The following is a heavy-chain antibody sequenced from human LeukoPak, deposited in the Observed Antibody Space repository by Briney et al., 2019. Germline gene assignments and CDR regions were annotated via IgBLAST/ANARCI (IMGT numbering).Heavy chain of an antibody. CDR3: TTAKVYCSSTSCYTPFFDY. CDR1: GFTFSNAW. D-gene: IGHD2-2*02. J-gene: IGHJ4*02. V-gene: IGHV3-15*01. Sequence: GGSLRLSCAASGFTFSNAWMSWVRQAPGKGLEWVGRIKGKTDGGTTDYAAPVKGRFTISRDDSKNTLYLQMNSLKTEDTAVYYCTTAKVYCSSTSCYTPFFDYWGQGTLVTVSS. CDR2: IKGKTDGGTT.